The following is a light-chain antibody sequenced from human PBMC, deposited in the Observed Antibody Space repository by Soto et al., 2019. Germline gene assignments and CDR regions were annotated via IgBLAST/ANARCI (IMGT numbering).Light chain of an antibody. J-gene: IGKJ1*01. CDR2: GAS. CDR3: QQYNNWPWT. V-gene: IGKV3-15*01. CDR1: QSVSSN. Sequence: EIVLTQSPATLSLSLGERATLSCRASQSVSSNLAWYQQKPGQAPRLLIYGASTRATGIPARFSGSGSGTEFTLTISSLQSEDFAVYYCQQYNNWPWTFGQGTKVDIK.